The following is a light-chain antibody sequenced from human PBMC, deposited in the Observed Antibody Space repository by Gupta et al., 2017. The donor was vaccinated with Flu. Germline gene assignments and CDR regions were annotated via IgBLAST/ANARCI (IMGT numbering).Light chain of an antibody. CDR1: SSDVGGYNY. Sequence: QSALTQPASVSGSPGQSITISCTGASSDVGGYNYVSWYQQHPGKAPKLMIYEVSNRPSGVSNRFSGSKSGNTASLTISGLQAEDEADYYCSSYTSSSTLEGVFGGGTKLTGL. J-gene: IGLJ3*02. CDR3: SSYTSSSTLEGV. CDR2: EVS. V-gene: IGLV2-14*01.